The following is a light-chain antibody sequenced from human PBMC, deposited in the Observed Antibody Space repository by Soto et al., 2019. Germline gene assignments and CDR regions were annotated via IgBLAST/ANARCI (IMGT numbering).Light chain of an antibody. J-gene: IGKJ1*01. CDR3: QQYNSYSLWT. CDR1: QSISSW. CDR2: DAS. V-gene: IGKV1-5*01. Sequence: DIQMTQSPSTLSASVGDRVTITCRASQSISSWLAWYQQKPGKAPKLLIYDASSLESGVPSRFSGSESGTEFTLPISSLQPDDFATYYCQQYNSYSLWTFGQGTKVEIK.